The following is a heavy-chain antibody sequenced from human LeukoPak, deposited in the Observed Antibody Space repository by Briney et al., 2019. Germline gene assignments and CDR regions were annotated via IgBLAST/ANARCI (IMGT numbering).Heavy chain of an antibody. CDR1: GFTLGTYI. CDR3: ARERQDTIVHSGAFDI. V-gene: IGHV3-30-3*01. J-gene: IGHJ3*02. CDR2: VASDGSQT. Sequence: GGSLRLSCGASGFTLGTYIMHWVRQAPGKGLQWVAAVASDGSQTFYIESVRGRFTISRDNSKNTLYLQMNTLRAEDTAVYFCARERQDTIVHSGAFDIWGQGTMATVSS. D-gene: IGHD3-10*01.